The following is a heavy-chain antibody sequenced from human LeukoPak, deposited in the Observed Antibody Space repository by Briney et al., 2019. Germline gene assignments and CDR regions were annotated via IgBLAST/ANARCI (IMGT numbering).Heavy chain of an antibody. CDR3: ARGVYIAAAQYGY. CDR1: GGSISSYY. V-gene: IGHV4-59*01. J-gene: IGHJ4*02. D-gene: IGHD6-13*01. CDR2: IYYSGTT. Sequence: KTSETLSLTCTVSGGSISSYYWSWIRQPPGKGLEWIGYIYYSGTTNYNPSLKSRVTISVDTSKNQFSLKLSSVTAADTAVYYCARGVYIAAAQYGYGGQGTLVTVSS.